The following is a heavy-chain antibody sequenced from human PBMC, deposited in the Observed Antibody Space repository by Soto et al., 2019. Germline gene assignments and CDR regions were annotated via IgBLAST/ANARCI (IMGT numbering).Heavy chain of an antibody. J-gene: IGHJ5*02. V-gene: IGHV4-39*01. CDR2: IHYTGST. CDR1: GGSISSSNYY. CDR3: ARRECSGGTCSFAP. Sequence: SETLSLTCTVSGGSISSSNYYRAWIRQPPGKGLEWIGSIHYTGSTYYNPSLKSRVTISVDTSKNQFSPKLTSVSAADTAVYYCARRECSGGTCSFAPWGQGTLVTVSS. D-gene: IGHD2-15*01.